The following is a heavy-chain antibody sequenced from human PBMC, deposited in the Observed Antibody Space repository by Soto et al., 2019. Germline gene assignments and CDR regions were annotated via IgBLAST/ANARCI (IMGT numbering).Heavy chain of an antibody. CDR1: GGSVYDFY. CDR3: ARGHGSYVRFDF. Sequence: SSETLSLTCSVSGGSVYDFYWNWLRQSPGKGLEWIGNIYNTGTTNYNPSLRSRATISIDTSKNQFSLHVKSVTAADSAMYFCARGHGSYVRFDFWGEGALVTVFS. D-gene: IGHD3-16*01. V-gene: IGHV4-59*02. J-gene: IGHJ4*02. CDR2: IYNTGTT.